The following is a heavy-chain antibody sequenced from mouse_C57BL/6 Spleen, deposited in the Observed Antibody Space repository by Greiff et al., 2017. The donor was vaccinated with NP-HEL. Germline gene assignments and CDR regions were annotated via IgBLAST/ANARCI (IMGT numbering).Heavy chain of an antibody. J-gene: IGHJ4*01. V-gene: IGHV1-53*01. CDR1: GYTFTSYW. CDR3: ARKDDGFYVYYYAMDY. D-gene: IGHD2-3*01. CDR2: INPSNGST. Sequence: QVQLQQPGTELVKPGASVKLSCKASGYTFTSYWMHWVKQRPGQGLEWLGNINPSNGSTNYNEKFKSKATLTVDKSSSTAYMQLSSLTSEDSAVYYCARKDDGFYVYYYAMDYWGQGTSVTVSS.